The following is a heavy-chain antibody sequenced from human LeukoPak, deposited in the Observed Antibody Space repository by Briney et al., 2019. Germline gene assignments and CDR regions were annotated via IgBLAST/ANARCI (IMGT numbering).Heavy chain of an antibody. V-gene: IGHV4-39*07. D-gene: IGHD3-22*01. CDR1: GGSISSSSYY. J-gene: IGHJ5*02. CDR3: ARRTYYYDSSGYQDWFDP. CDR2: IYYSGST. Sequence: SETLSLACTVSGGSISSSSYYWGWIRQPPGKGLEWIGSIYYSGSTYYNPSLKSRVTISVDTSKNQFSLKLSSVTAADTAVYYCARRTYYYDSSGYQDWFDPWGQGTLVTVSS.